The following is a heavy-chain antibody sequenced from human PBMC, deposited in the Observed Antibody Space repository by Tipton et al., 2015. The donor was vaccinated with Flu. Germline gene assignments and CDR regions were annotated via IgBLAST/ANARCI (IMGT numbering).Heavy chain of an antibody. D-gene: IGHD3-16*02. CDR1: GYTFTNFG. Sequence: QLVQSGAEVKKPGASVKVPCKASGYTFTNFGINWVRQAPGQGLEWMGWISAYNGEIKYAQKLQGRVTMTTDTSTSTAYMELRSLRSDDPAVYYCASGSSRLEELSPWGQGTLVTVSS. J-gene: IGHJ5*02. CDR3: ASGSSRLEELSP. CDR2: ISAYNGEI. V-gene: IGHV1-18*04.